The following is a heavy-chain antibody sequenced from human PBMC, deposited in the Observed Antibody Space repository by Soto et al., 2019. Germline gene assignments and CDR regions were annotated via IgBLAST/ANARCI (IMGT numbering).Heavy chain of an antibody. J-gene: IGHJ4*02. CDR2: ISSNGGST. CDR3: ARVAWYSSSWYDY. Sequence: GGSLRLSCAASGFTFSSYAMHWVRQAPGKGLEYVSAISSNGGSTYYANSVKGRFTISRDNSKNTLYLQMGSLRAEDMAVYYCARVAWYSSSWYDYWGQGTLVTVSS. D-gene: IGHD6-13*01. CDR1: GFTFSSYA. V-gene: IGHV3-64*01.